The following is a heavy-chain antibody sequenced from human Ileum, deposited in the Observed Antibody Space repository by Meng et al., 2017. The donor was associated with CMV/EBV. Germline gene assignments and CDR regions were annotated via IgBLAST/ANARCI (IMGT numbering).Heavy chain of an antibody. CDR3: ARVGAMVRGPHFDY. Sequence: LQGSVPGLGKPSETLSLTCTVSGGSISSSSYYWGWIRQPPGKGLEWIGSIYYSGSTYYNPSLKSRVTISVDTSKNQFSLKLSSVTAADTAVYYCARVGAMVRGPHFDYWGQGTLVTVSS. CDR1: GGSISSSSYY. CDR2: IYYSGST. V-gene: IGHV4-39*07. D-gene: IGHD3-10*01. J-gene: IGHJ4*02.